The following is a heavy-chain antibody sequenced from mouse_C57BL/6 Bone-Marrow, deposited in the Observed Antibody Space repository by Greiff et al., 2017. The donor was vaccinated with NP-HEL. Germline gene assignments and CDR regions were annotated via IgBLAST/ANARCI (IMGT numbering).Heavy chain of an antibody. CDR2: ISYDGSN. CDR1: GYSITSGYY. D-gene: IGHD2-4*01. V-gene: IGHV3-6*01. J-gene: IGHJ2*01. CDR3: ARERAYDYDGYYFDY. Sequence: EVQLVESGPGLVKPSQSLSLTCSVTGYSITSGYYWNWIRQFPGNKLEWMGYISYDGSNNYNPSLKNRISITRDTSKNQFFLKLNSVTTEDTATYYCARERAYDYDGYYFDYWGQGTTLTVSS.